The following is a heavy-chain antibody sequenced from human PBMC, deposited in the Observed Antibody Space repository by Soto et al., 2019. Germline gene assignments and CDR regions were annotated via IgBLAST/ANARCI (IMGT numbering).Heavy chain of an antibody. Sequence: SETLSLTCTVSGGSISSYYWSWIRQPPGKGLEWLGYIYYSGSTKYNPFLKSRVTISVEMSKNQFSLKLSSVTAAYTAVYYCARLYCGGDCYLSSYHYYGMDVWGQGTTVTVSS. V-gene: IGHV4-59*08. J-gene: IGHJ6*02. CDR1: GGSISSYY. CDR3: ARLYCGGDCYLSSYHYYGMDV. D-gene: IGHD2-21*02. CDR2: IYYSGST.